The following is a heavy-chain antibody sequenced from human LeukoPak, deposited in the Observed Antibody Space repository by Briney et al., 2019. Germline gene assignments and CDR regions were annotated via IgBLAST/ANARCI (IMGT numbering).Heavy chain of an antibody. V-gene: IGHV4-31*03. D-gene: IGHD5-12*01. CDR2: IYYSGST. Sequence: SQTLSLTCTVSGGSISSGGYYWSWIRQHPGKGLAWIGYIYYSGSTYYNPSLKSRVTISVDTSKNQFSLKLSSVTAADTAVYYCASAPRATINPGYFDYSGQGTLVTVSS. J-gene: IGHJ4*02. CDR1: GGSISSGGYY. CDR3: ASAPRATINPGYFDY.